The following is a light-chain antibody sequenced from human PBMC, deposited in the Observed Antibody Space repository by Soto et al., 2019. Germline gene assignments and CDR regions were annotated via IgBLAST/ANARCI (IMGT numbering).Light chain of an antibody. Sequence: QSVLTQPPSASGTPGQRVTISCSGSSSNIGGNYVYWYQHLPGTAPKLLIYSNNQRPSGVPDRFSGSKSGNTASLTISGLQAEDEADYFCSSYTSDNNPYVFGTGTKVTVL. CDR2: SNN. V-gene: IGLV1-47*02. CDR3: SSYTSDNNPYV. CDR1: SSNIGGNY. J-gene: IGLJ1*01.